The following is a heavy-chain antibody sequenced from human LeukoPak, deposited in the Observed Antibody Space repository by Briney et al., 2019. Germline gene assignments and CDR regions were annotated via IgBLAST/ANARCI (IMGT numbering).Heavy chain of an antibody. CDR1: GGSISTSNYY. CDR3: ARNHLGDFDY. J-gene: IGHJ4*02. CDR2: IFYSGST. V-gene: IGHV4-39*07. Sequence: SETLSLTCTVSGGSISTSNYYWGWIRQPPGKGLEWIGNIFYSGSTYYSPSLRSRVTISVDTSRNQFSLKLSSVTAADTAVYYCARNHLGDFDYWGQGTLVTVSS.